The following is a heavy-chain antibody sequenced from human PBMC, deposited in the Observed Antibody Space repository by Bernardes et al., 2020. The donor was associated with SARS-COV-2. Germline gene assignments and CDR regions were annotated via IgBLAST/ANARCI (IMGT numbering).Heavy chain of an antibody. V-gene: IGHV3-30*18. Sequence: GGSLGLSCAASGFIFSTYGMHWVRQTPGKGLEWVAIISYDGINKYYADSVKGRFTISRDNSKSTLYLQMNSLRTEDTAIYYCAKSWRGSYYYGMDVWGQGTTVTVSS. CDR1: GFIFSTYG. D-gene: IGHD3-3*01. CDR2: ISYDGINK. J-gene: IGHJ6*02. CDR3: AKSWRGSYYYGMDV.